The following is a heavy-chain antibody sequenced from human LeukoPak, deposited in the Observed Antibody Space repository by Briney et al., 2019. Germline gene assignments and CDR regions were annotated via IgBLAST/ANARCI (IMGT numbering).Heavy chain of an antibody. V-gene: IGHV3-48*03. Sequence: GGPLRLSCVGSGFSFSSYIVSWLRQAPGKGLEWVSYISSSGSTIYYADSVKGRFTISRDNAKNSLYLQMNSLRAEDTAVYYCARQGSGYYFDYWGQGTLVTVSS. CDR1: GFSFSSYI. CDR2: ISSSGSTI. D-gene: IGHD1-26*01. CDR3: ARQGSGYYFDY. J-gene: IGHJ4*02.